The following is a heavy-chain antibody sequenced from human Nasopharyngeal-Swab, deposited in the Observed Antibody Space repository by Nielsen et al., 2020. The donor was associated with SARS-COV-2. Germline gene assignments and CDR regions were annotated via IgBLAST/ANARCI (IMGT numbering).Heavy chain of an antibody. D-gene: IGHD5-18*01. J-gene: IGHJ4*02. CDR2: ISYDGSNK. Sequence: GESLKISCAASGFTFSSYAMHWVRQAPGKGLEWVAVISYDGSNKYYADSVKGRFTISRDNSKNTLYLQMNSLRAVDTAVNYCARGSYVDTALDYWGQGTLVTVSS. CDR3: ARGSYVDTALDY. V-gene: IGHV3-30*04. CDR1: GFTFSSYA.